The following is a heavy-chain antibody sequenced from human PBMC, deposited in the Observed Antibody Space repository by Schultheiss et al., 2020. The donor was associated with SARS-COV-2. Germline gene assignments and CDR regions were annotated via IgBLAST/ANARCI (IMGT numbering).Heavy chain of an antibody. CDR3: ARDPVAAAGFYYYGMDV. CDR1: GFTFSSYA. CDR2: IYSGGST. Sequence: GGSLRLSCAASGFTFSSYAMSWVRQAPGKGLEWVSVIYSGGSTYYADSVKGRFTISRDNSKNTLYLQMNSLRAEDTAVYYCARDPVAAAGFYYYGMDVWGQGTTVTVSS. V-gene: IGHV3-66*01. J-gene: IGHJ6*02. D-gene: IGHD6-13*01.